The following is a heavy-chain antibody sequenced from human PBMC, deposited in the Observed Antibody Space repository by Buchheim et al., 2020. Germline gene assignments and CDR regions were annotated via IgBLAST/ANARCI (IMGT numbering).Heavy chain of an antibody. CDR2: ISYDGSNK. CDR3: ARVLSGVMDY. V-gene: IGHV3-30*14. J-gene: IGHJ4*02. Sequence: QVQLVESGGGVVQPGRSLRLSCAASGFTFSSYAMHWVRQAPGKGLEWVAVISYDGSNKYYADSVKGRFTISRVNTKNTLYLQMNSLRAEDTAVYYCARVLSGVMDYWGQGTL. CDR1: GFTFSSYA. D-gene: IGHD3-16*01.